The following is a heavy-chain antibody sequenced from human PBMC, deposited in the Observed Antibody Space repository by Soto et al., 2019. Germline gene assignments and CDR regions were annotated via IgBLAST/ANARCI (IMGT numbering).Heavy chain of an antibody. V-gene: IGHV4-59*08. Sequence: SETLSLTCTVSGGSISSYYWSWIRQPPGKGLEWIGYIYYSGSTNYNPSLKSRVTISVDTSKNQFSLKLSSVTAADTAVYYCARHVAGTTSMVDYWGQGTLVTV. J-gene: IGHJ4*02. CDR1: GGSISSYY. CDR3: ARHVAGTTSMVDY. D-gene: IGHD1-1*01. CDR2: IYYSGST.